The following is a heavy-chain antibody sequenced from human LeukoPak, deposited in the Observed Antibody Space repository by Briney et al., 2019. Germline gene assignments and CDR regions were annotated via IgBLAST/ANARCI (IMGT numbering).Heavy chain of an antibody. CDR3: ARGHLGTTNLLGY. D-gene: IGHD1-26*01. J-gene: IGHJ4*02. Sequence: GRSLRLSRAASGFTFSSYGMHWVRQAPGKGLEWVAVIWYDGSNKYYADSVKGRFTISRDNSKNTLYLQMNSLRAEDTAVYYCARGHLGTTNLLGYWGQGTLVTVSS. CDR2: IWYDGSNK. V-gene: IGHV3-33*01. CDR1: GFTFSSYG.